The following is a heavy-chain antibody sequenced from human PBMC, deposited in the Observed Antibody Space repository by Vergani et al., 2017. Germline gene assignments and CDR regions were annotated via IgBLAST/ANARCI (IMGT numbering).Heavy chain of an antibody. J-gene: IGHJ6*02. V-gene: IGHV3-23*01. CDR3: ARSKDYYYYYGMDV. Sequence: EVQLLESGGGLVQPGGSLRLSCAASGFTFSSYAMSWVRQAPGKGLEWVSAISGSGGSTYYADSVKGRFTISRDTSKNTLYLQMNSLRAEDTAVYYCARSKDYYYYYGMDVWGQGTTVTVSS. CDR1: GFTFSSYA. D-gene: IGHD4-11*01. CDR2: ISGSGGST.